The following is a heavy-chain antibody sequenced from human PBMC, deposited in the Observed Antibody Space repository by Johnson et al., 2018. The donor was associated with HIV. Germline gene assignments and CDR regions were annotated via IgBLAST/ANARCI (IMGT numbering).Heavy chain of an antibody. CDR1: GFTFDDYA. Sequence: VQLVESGGGLVQPGRSLRLSCAASGFTFDDYAMHWVRQAPGKGLEWVSGISWNSGSIGYADSVKGRFTISRDNAKNSLYLQMNSLRAEDTALYYCAIDCGGDCYSGSGAFDIWCQGTMVTVSS. J-gene: IGHJ3*02. CDR3: AIDCGGDCYSGSGAFDI. CDR2: ISWNSGSI. V-gene: IGHV3-9*01. D-gene: IGHD2-21*01.